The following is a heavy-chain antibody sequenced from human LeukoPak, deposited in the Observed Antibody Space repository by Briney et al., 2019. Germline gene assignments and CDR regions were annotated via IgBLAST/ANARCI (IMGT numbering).Heavy chain of an antibody. V-gene: IGHV3-30*02. J-gene: IGHJ4*02. Sequence: VGSLRLSCAASGFTLSSYGMHWVRQAPGKGLEWVAFIRYDGSNKYYADSVKGRFTISRDNSKNTLYLQMNSLRAEGTAVYYCAKPVEMATRRSTLGYGGQGTLVTVSS. D-gene: IGHD5-24*01. CDR2: IRYDGSNK. CDR1: GFTLSSYG. CDR3: AKPVEMATRRSTLGY.